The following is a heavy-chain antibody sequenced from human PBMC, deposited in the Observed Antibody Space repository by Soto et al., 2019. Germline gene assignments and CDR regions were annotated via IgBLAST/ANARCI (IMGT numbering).Heavy chain of an antibody. CDR1: GFTFSSYW. J-gene: IGHJ4*02. CDR3: ARGVTYYYDSSGYYPFDY. CDR2: INSDGDTT. D-gene: IGHD3-22*01. V-gene: IGHV3-74*01. Sequence: WGSLRLSCAASGFTFSSYWIHWVRQSPFKGLVWVSRINSDGDTTSYADSVKGRFTISRDNAKNTLYLQMNSLRAEDTAVYYCARGVTYYYDSSGYYPFDYWGQGTLVTVSS.